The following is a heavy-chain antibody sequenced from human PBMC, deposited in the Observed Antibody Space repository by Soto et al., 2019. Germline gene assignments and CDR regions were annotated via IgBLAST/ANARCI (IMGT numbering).Heavy chain of an antibody. CDR1: GYTFNIYW. J-gene: IGHJ4*02. D-gene: IGHD4-17*01. CDR3: ARQDGDGRFYFEY. CDR2: IYPVDSDT. V-gene: IGHV5-51*01. Sequence: GESLKISCKGSGYTFNIYWIAWVRQMPGKGLEWMGVIYPVDSDTRYSPSFQGQVTISVDKSINTAYLQWSSLQASDTAIYYCARQDGDGRFYFEYWGRGPPGTVSS.